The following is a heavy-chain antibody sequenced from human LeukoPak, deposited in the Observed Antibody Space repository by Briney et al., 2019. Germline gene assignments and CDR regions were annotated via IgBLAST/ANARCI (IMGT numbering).Heavy chain of an antibody. CDR1: GGSISSYY. CDR2: IYYSGST. J-gene: IGHJ4*02. Sequence: SETLSLTCTVSGGSISSYYWGWIRQPPGKGLEWIGSIYYSGSTYYNPSLKSRVTISVDTSKNQFSLKLSSVTAADTAVYYCARSSGWSRYFDYWGQGTLVTVSS. D-gene: IGHD6-19*01. V-gene: IGHV4-39*01. CDR3: ARSSGWSRYFDY.